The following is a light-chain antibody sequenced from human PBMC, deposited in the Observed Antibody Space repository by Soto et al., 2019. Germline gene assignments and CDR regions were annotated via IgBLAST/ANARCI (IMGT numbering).Light chain of an antibody. CDR2: AAS. J-gene: IGKJ1*01. V-gene: IGKV1-17*01. CDR1: QGISSW. Sequence: DIQMTQSPSSLSASVLDRFTITCRASQGISSWLAWYQQKPGKAPTRLIYAASSLQSGVPSRFSGSGSGTEFTLTISSLQPEDFATYYCLQHNSYPPTFGQGTKVDI. CDR3: LQHNSYPPT.